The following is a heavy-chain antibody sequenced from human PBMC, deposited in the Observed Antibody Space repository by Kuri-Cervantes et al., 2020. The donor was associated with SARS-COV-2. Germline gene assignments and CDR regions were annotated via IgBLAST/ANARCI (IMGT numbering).Heavy chain of an antibody. J-gene: IGHJ2*01. D-gene: IGHD6-19*01. CDR2: TYYRSKWYN. Sequence: LRLSCAISGDSVSSNSAAWNWIRQSPSRGLEWLGRTYYRSKWYNDYAVSVKSRITINPDTSKNQFSLQLNSVTPEDTAVYYCARDPTVAVHWYFDPWGRGTLVTVSS. CDR1: GDSVSSNSAA. CDR3: ARDPTVAVHWYFDP. V-gene: IGHV6-1*01.